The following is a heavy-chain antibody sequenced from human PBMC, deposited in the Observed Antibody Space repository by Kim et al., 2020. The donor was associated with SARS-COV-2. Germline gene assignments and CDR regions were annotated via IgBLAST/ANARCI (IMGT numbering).Heavy chain of an antibody. Sequence: SETLSLTCAVYGGSFSGYYWSWIRQPPGKGLEWIGEINHSGSTNYNPSLKSRVTISVDTSKNQFSLKLSSVTAADTAVYYCALGGTPPYYYGMDVWGQGTTVTVSS. CDR1: GGSFSGYY. CDR3: ALGGTPPYYYGMDV. CDR2: INHSGST. J-gene: IGHJ6*02. D-gene: IGHD2-15*01. V-gene: IGHV4-34*01.